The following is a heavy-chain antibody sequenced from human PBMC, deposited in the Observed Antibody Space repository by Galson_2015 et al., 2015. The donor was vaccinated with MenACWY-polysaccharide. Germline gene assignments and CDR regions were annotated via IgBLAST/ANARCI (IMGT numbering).Heavy chain of an antibody. CDR2: ISSDGGNE. V-gene: IGHV3-30*02. CDR3: VNGPSRYYGSGVGWFDP. CDR1: GVTFSSYG. J-gene: IGHJ5*02. D-gene: IGHD3-10*01. Sequence: SLRLSCAASGVTFSSYGMHWVRQAPGKGLEWVKFISSDGGNEYYADSVKGRFTTSRDNSKTTLYVQMTSLRAEDTAMYYCVNGPSRYYGSGVGWFDPWGQGTLVTVSS.